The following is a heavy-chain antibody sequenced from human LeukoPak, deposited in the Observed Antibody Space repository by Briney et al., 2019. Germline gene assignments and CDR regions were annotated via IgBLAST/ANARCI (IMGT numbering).Heavy chain of an antibody. CDR3: ARVEAVAGLGGPSDY. Sequence: PSETLSLTCTVSGGSISSYYWSWIRQPPGKGLEWIGYIYYSGSTNYNPSLKSRVTISVDTSKNQFSLKLSSVTAADTAVYYCARVEAVAGLGGPSDYWGQGTLVTVSS. D-gene: IGHD6-19*01. CDR1: GGSISSYY. V-gene: IGHV4-59*01. J-gene: IGHJ4*02. CDR2: IYYSGST.